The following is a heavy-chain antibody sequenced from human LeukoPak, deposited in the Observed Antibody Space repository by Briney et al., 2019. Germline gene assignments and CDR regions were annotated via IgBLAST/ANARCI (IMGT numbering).Heavy chain of an antibody. CDR2: ISSSSSYI. CDR3: ASGRSQDYVWGSYRYSPFDY. CDR1: GFTFSSYS. J-gene: IGHJ4*02. V-gene: IGHV3-21*01. Sequence: PGGSLRLSCAATGFTFSSYSMNWVRQAPGKGLEWVSSISSSSSYIYYADSVKGRFTISRDNAKNSLYLQMNSLRAEDTAVYYCASGRSQDYVWGSYRYSPFDYWGQGTLVTVSS. D-gene: IGHD3-16*02.